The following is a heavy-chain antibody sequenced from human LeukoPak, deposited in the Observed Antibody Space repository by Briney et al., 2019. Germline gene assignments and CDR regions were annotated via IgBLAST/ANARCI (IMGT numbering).Heavy chain of an antibody. Sequence: GGSLRLSCATSGFNFDRYTIHWVRQAPGKGLEWVSLAGWAGGTTFYSDSVRGRFTISRDSGRKSVYLQMNSLRVEDTAVYYCARVYETNGYLYWGQGSLVTVSS. CDR1: GFNFDRYT. J-gene: IGHJ4*02. V-gene: IGHV3-43*01. CDR3: ARVYETNGYLY. CDR2: AGWAGGTT. D-gene: IGHD3-22*01.